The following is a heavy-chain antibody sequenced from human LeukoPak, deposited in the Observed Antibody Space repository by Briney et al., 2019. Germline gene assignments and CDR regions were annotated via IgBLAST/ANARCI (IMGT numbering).Heavy chain of an antibody. D-gene: IGHD6-13*01. CDR3: ARSLPYGTTWYGRSDF. CDR2: IRQDGDTK. V-gene: IGHV3-7*03. CDR1: GFTLRSYS. Sequence: PGGSLRLSCAASGFTLRSYSMSWVRQAPGKGLEWVANIRQDGDTKYYVDSVKGRFTISRDNAMNSLYLQMNSLRAEDTAIYYCARSLPYGTTWYGRSDFWGQGTLVTVSS. J-gene: IGHJ4*02.